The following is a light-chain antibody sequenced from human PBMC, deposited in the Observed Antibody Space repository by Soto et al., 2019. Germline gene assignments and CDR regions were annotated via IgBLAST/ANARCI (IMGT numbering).Light chain of an antibody. Sequence: QSALTQPASVSGSPGQSVSISCTGSSSGFGGYNYVSWYQQHPGKAPKLMIYYVSNRPSGVSNRFSGSKSGNTASLTISGLQAEDEDDYYCSSYTSSNTLLFGGGTQLTVL. CDR1: SSGFGGYNY. CDR3: SSYTSSNTLL. J-gene: IGLJ2*01. V-gene: IGLV2-14*01. CDR2: YVS.